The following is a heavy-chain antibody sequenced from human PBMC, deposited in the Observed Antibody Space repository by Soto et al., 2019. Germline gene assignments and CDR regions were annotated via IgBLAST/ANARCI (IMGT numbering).Heavy chain of an antibody. V-gene: IGHV3-33*01. Sequence: QPGGSLRLSCAASGFTFSSYGMHWVRQAPGKGLEWVAVIWYDGSNKYYADSVKGRFTISRDNSKNTLYLQMNSLRAEDTAVYYCARDELYDSSGYYPEPLDYWGQGTLVTVSS. D-gene: IGHD3-22*01. CDR3: ARDELYDSSGYYPEPLDY. J-gene: IGHJ4*02. CDR1: GFTFSSYG. CDR2: IWYDGSNK.